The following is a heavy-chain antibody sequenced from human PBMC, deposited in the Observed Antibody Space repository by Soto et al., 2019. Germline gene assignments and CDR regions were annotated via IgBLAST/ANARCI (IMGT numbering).Heavy chain of an antibody. J-gene: IGHJ6*02. D-gene: IGHD3-3*01. CDR2: IHPGDSDT. CDR1: GYSFTSYW. V-gene: IGHV5-51*01. Sequence: GESLKISCEASGYSFTSYWIGWVRQMPGKGLEWMGIIHPGDSDTRYSPSFQGQVTISADKSISTAYLQWSSLKASDTAMYYCARHGYYDFWSGYYNYYYYGMDVWGQGTTVTVSS. CDR3: ARHGYYDFWSGYYNYYYYGMDV.